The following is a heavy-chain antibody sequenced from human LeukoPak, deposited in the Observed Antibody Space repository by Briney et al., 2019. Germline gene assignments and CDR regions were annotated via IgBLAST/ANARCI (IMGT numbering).Heavy chain of an antibody. CDR1: GYTLTELS. D-gene: IGHD2-15*01. Sequence: ASVKVSCKVSGYTLTELSMHWVRQAPGKGLEWMGGFDPEDGETIYAQKFQGRVTMTEDTSTDTAYMELSSLRSEDTAVYYCARDETDIVSSAYSFDYWGQGTLVTVSS. CDR3: ARDETDIVSSAYSFDY. CDR2: FDPEDGET. J-gene: IGHJ4*02. V-gene: IGHV1-24*01.